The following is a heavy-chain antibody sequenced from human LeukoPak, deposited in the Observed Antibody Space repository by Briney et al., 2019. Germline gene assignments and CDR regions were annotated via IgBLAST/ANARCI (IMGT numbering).Heavy chain of an antibody. Sequence: ASVKVSCKASGYGVSWVRQAPGQGLEWMGWISVHNGNTKYAQKFQGRVTLTRDTSTSTAYMELRSLRLDDTAVYYCARVSRGVGLDYWGQGTLVTVSS. CDR3: ARVSRGVGLDY. CDR2: ISVHNGNT. CDR1: GYG. J-gene: IGHJ4*02. V-gene: IGHV1-18*01. D-gene: IGHD1-26*01.